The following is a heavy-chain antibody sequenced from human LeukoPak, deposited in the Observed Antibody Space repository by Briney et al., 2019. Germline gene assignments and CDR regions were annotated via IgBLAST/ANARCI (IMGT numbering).Heavy chain of an antibody. Sequence: PSETLSLTCTVSGGSISSYYWSWIRQPPGKGLEWIGYIYYSGSTNYNPSLKSRVTISVDTSKNQFSLKLSSVTAADTAVYYCARDKVSAGYDILTGYHDAFDIWGQGTMVTVSS. CDR1: GGSISSYY. V-gene: IGHV4-59*12. J-gene: IGHJ3*02. CDR2: IYYSGST. CDR3: ARDKVSAGYDILTGYHDAFDI. D-gene: IGHD3-9*01.